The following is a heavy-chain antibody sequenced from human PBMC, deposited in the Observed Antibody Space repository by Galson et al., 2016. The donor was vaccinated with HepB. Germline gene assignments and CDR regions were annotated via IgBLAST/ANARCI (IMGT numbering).Heavy chain of an antibody. CDR3: AKDSSWGYSYYHHYYVDV. CDR2: ITSSSDTM. J-gene: IGHJ6*03. CDR1: GFIFSVYN. D-gene: IGHD5-18*01. Sequence: SLRLSCAASGFIFSVYNMNWVRQAPGKGLEWIAWITSSSDTMYYADSVKGRFTISRDNAKNSLYLQMNSLRAEDTAVYYCAKDSSWGYSYYHHYYVDVWVEGTMVTVSS. V-gene: IGHV3-48*01.